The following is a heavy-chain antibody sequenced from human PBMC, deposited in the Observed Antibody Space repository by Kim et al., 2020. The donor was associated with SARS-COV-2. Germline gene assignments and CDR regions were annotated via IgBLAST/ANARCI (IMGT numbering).Heavy chain of an antibody. CDR2: ISYDGSNK. CDR3: ARDYYDSSGYSYGMDV. J-gene: IGHJ6*02. V-gene: IGHV3-30*04. Sequence: GGSLRLSCAASGFTFSSYAMHWVRQAPGKGLEWVAVISYDGSNKYYADSVKGRFTISRDNSKNTLYLQMNSLRAEDTAVYYCARDYYDSSGYSYGMDVWGQGPTFTVSS. CDR1: GFTFSSYA. D-gene: IGHD3-22*01.